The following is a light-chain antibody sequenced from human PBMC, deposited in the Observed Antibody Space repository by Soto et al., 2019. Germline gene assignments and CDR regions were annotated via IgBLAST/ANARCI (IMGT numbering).Light chain of an antibody. J-gene: IGKJ2*01. Sequence: DIHMTQSPSSLSASLGERVTMPXRASQNVDFYLNWYQQQVGKATKXXIYXASILQSGVPSIFSGSGYGTDFTITISRLQPEYVATYYCQESYNIHTFGPGTKVDIK. CDR3: QESYNIHT. CDR2: XAS. CDR1: QNVDFY. V-gene: IGKV1-39*01.